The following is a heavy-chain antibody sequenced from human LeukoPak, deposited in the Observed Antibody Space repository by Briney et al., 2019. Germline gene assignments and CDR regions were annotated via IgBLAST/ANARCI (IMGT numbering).Heavy chain of an antibody. CDR2: ISGSGGST. CDR3: ANLRGIAVVEYAFDI. D-gene: IGHD6-19*01. Sequence: GGSLRLSCAASGFTFSSYAMSWVRQAPGKGLEWVSAISGSGGSTYYADPVKGRFTISRDNSKNTLYLQMNSLRAEDTAVYYCANLRGIAVVEYAFDIWGQGTMVTVSS. J-gene: IGHJ3*02. CDR1: GFTFSSYA. V-gene: IGHV3-23*01.